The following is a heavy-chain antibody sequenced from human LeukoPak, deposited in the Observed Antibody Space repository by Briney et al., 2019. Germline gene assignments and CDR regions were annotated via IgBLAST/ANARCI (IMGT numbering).Heavy chain of an antibody. J-gene: IGHJ3*02. CDR1: GFTVISNY. CDR3: ATTRYDAFDI. Sequence: GGFLRLSCAASGFTVISNYMSWVRQAPGKGLEWVSLIYSGGSTYYADSVRGRFTISRDNSKNTLCLQMNSLRAEDTAVYYCATTRYDAFDIWGQGTMVTVSS. V-gene: IGHV3-53*01. CDR2: IYSGGST. D-gene: IGHD4-17*01.